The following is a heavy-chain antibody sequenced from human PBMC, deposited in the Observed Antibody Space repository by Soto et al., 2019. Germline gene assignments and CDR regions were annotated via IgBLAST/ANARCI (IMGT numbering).Heavy chain of an antibody. CDR3: AGGGEVGVVAANNWFDP. D-gene: IGHD2-15*01. Sequence: QVQLVQSGAEVKKPGSSVKVSCKASGGTFSSYAISWVRQAPGQGLEWMGGIIPIFGTANYAQKFQGRVTIPADDSPSTAYMELRSLRSEDTAVYCCAGGGEVGVVAANNWFDPWGQGTLVTVSS. CDR1: GGTFSSYA. V-gene: IGHV1-69*12. J-gene: IGHJ5*02. CDR2: IIPIFGTA.